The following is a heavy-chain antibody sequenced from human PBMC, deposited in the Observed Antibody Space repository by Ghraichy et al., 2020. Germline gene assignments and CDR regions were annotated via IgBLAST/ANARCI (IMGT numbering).Heavy chain of an antibody. Sequence: SETLSLTCTVSGGSMSPYYWTWIRQPPGKGLEWIGYIYYSGTTTYNPSLQSRVTVSVDTSKNQFSLKVRSVTAADTAVYYCARVISTFEVGAPYYVDYWGQGTLVTVSS. CDR3: ARVISTFEVGAPYYVDY. CDR1: GGSMSPYY. V-gene: IGHV4-59*01. D-gene: IGHD3-3*01. J-gene: IGHJ4*02. CDR2: IYYSGTT.